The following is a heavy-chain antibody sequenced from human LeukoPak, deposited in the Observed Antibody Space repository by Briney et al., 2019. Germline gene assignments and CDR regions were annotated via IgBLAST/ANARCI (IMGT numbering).Heavy chain of an antibody. CDR2: INYSGST. J-gene: IGHJ4*02. V-gene: IGHV4-39*07. CDR3: ARDLWEYYRGSYPLRYFDY. Sequence: PSETLSLTCTVSGGSISSSSYYWGWIRQPPGKGLEWIGSINYSGSTYYNPSLKSRVTISVDTSKNQLSLKLSSVTAADTAVYYCARDLWEYYRGSYPLRYFDYWGQGTLVTVSS. CDR1: GGSISSSSYY. D-gene: IGHD1-26*01.